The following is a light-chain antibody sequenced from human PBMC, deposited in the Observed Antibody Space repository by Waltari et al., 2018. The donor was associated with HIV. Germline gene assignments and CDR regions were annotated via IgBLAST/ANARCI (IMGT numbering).Light chain of an antibody. CDR2: SNN. J-gene: IGLJ2*01. V-gene: IGLV1-44*01. CDR3: ATWDDSLNGVV. Sequence: QSVLTQPPSASGTPGQSVPISCSGSRSNIGTNTVNWYQHLPGTAPKLLIYSNNQRPSGVPERFSGSKSGTSASLAISGLQSDDEADYYCATWDDSLNGVVFGGGTELTVL. CDR1: RSNIGTNT.